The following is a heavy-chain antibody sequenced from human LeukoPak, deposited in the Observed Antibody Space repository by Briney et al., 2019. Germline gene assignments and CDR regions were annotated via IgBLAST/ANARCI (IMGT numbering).Heavy chain of an antibody. CDR2: ISYDGSNK. Sequence: PGGSLRLSCAASGFTFSSYAMHWVRQAPGKGLEWVAVISYDGSNKYYADSVKGRFTISRDNSKNTLYLQMNSLRAEDTAVYYCARVTGTDAFDIWGQGTMVTVSS. CDR1: GFTFSSYA. D-gene: IGHD1-20*01. CDR3: ARVTGTDAFDI. J-gene: IGHJ3*02. V-gene: IGHV3-30*04.